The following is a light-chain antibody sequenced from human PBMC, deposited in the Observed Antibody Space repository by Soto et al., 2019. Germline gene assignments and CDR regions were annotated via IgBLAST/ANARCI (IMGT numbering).Light chain of an antibody. CDR3: QHYNSWPRTWT. CDR1: QSVSSSH. V-gene: IGKV3-20*01. Sequence: EIVLTQSPGTLSLSTGERATLSCRASQSVSSSHLAWYQHKPGQAPRLLIYAASSRATGSPGRFSGGGSGTDFTLTISRLEPEDFAVYYCQHYNSWPRTWTFGQGTKVDI. J-gene: IGKJ1*01. CDR2: AAS.